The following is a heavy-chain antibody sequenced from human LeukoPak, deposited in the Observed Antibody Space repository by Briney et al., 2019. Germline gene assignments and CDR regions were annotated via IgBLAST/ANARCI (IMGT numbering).Heavy chain of an antibody. CDR2: ISGSGDNT. J-gene: IGHJ6*03. CDR1: GFTFSSYA. Sequence: GGSLRLSCAASGFTFSSYAMSWVRQAPGKGLEWVSSISGSGDNTYYAGSVKGRFTISRDNAKNSLYLQMNSLRAEDTAVYYCARERLLWFGELLIHYYYMDVWGKGTTVTISS. D-gene: IGHD3-10*01. CDR3: ARERLLWFGELLIHYYYMDV. V-gene: IGHV3-23*01.